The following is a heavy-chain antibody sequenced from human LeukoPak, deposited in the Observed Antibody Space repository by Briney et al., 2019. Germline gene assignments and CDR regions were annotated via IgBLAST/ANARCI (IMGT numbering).Heavy chain of an antibody. CDR2: IYYSGST. CDR1: GGSINNYY. V-gene: IGHV4-59*01. CDR3: ARWAHSYDSSGYI. J-gene: IGHJ4*02. Sequence: SETLSLTCTVSGGSINNYYWSWIRQPPGKGLEWIGYIYYSGSTNYNPSLKSRVTISVDTSKNQFSLKLSSVTAADTAVYYCARWAHSYDSSGYIWGQGTLVTVSS. D-gene: IGHD3-22*01.